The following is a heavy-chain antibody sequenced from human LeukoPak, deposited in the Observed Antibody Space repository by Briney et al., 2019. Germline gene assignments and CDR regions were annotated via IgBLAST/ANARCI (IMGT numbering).Heavy chain of an antibody. J-gene: IGHJ4*02. V-gene: IGHV3-30*18. CDR1: GFTFSSYA. CDR2: ISYDGSNK. CDR3: AKDSYYYDSSGVDY. D-gene: IGHD3-22*01. Sequence: GGSLRLSCTASGFTFSSYAMSWVRQAPGKGLEWVAVISYDGSNKYYADSVKGRFTISRDNSKNTLYLQMNSLRAEDTAVYYCAKDSYYYDSSGVDYWGQGTLVTVSS.